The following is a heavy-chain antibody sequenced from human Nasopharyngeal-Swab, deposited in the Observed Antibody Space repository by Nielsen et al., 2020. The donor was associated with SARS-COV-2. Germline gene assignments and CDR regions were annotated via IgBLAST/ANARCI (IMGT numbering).Heavy chain of an antibody. CDR2: ISYDGINK. Sequence: GESLKISCAASGFTFSSYAMHWVRQAPGKGLEWVAVISYDGINKYYADSVKGRFTISRDNSKNTLYLQMNSLRAEDTAVYYCAKSLGSYCGGGSCYSRPFDYWGQGTLVTVSS. CDR3: AKSLGSYCGGGSCYSRPFDY. CDR1: GFTFSSYA. J-gene: IGHJ4*02. D-gene: IGHD2-15*01. V-gene: IGHV3-30-3*02.